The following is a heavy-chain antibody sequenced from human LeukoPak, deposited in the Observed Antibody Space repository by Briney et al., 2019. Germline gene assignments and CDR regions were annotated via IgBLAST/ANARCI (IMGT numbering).Heavy chain of an antibody. Sequence: PGGSLRLSCAASGFTFSTYPMHWVRQAPGKGLEWVAVISYDGSNKYYADSVKGRFTISRDNSKNTLYLQMNSLRTEDTAVYYCAREGTSSPLDSLDYWGQGTLVTVSS. J-gene: IGHJ4*02. CDR3: AREGTSSPLDSLDY. CDR1: GFTFSTYP. V-gene: IGHV3-30-3*01. D-gene: IGHD6-13*01. CDR2: ISYDGSNK.